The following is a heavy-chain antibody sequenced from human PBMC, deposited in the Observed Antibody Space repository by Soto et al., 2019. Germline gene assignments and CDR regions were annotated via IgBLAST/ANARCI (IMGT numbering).Heavy chain of an antibody. Sequence: GGSLRLSCAASGFTFSDLWMHWVRQAPGKGLVWVARIKSDGSGTIYADSVKGRLTISRDNARNTLYLQMNSLRAEDTAVYFCARGDGDYYDGNGYLGRHWGQGTLVTVSS. CDR1: GFTFSDLW. CDR3: ARGDGDYYDGNGYLGRH. CDR2: IKSDGSGT. V-gene: IGHV3-74*01. J-gene: IGHJ4*02. D-gene: IGHD3-22*01.